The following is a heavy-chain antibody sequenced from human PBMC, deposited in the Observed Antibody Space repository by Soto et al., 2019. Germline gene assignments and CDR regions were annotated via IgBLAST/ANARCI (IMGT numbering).Heavy chain of an antibody. V-gene: IGHV1-69*05. D-gene: IGHD6-13*01. CDR2: IIPIFCTA. J-gene: IGHJ4*02. CDR3: ARGSYSRSWTDY. CDR1: GVSFRSYA. Sequence: SVKVSCKTSGVSFRSYAISWMRKAPGQGRQWMAGIIPIFCTANCAQQFQLRVTMNTDTSTNTSYMELSSLRYDDTAVYYWARGSYSRSWTDYWGQGTLVTVSS.